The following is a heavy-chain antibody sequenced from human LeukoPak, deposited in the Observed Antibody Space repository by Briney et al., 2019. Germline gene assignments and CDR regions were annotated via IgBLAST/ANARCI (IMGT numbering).Heavy chain of an antibody. CDR1: GYTLTELS. CDR3: ATAVPGLGSDAFDI. J-gene: IGHJ3*02. CDR2: FDPEDGET. V-gene: IGHV1-24*01. D-gene: IGHD3-10*01. Sequence: ASVKVSCKVSGYTLTELSMHWVRQAPGKGLEWMGGFDPEDGETIYAQKFQGRVTMTEDTSTDTAYMELSSLRSEDTAVYYCATAVPGLGSDAFDIWGQGTMVTVSS.